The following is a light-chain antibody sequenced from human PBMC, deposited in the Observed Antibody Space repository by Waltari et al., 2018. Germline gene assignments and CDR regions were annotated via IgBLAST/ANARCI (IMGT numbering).Light chain of an antibody. Sequence: EIALTQSPGTLSLSPGERATLPCRASQSVSSSYLAWYQQKPGQAPRLLIYGASSRATGIPDRFSGSGSGTDFTLTISRLEPEDFAVYYCQQYGSSPPLTFGGGTKVEIK. J-gene: IGKJ4*01. V-gene: IGKV3-20*01. CDR3: QQYGSSPPLT. CDR1: QSVSSSY. CDR2: GAS.